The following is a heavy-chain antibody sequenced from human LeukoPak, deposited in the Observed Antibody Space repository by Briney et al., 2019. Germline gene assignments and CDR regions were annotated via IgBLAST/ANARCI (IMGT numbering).Heavy chain of an antibody. CDR1: GFTFSSYW. D-gene: IGHD3-16*01. CDR2: INHNGNVN. CDR3: ARGGGLDV. J-gene: IGHJ6*02. V-gene: IGHV3-7*03. Sequence: GGSLRLSCAASGFTFSSYWMNWARQAPGKGLEWVASINHNGNVNYYVDSVKGRFTISRDNAKNSPYLQMSNLRAEDTAVYFCARGGGLDVWGQGATVTVSS.